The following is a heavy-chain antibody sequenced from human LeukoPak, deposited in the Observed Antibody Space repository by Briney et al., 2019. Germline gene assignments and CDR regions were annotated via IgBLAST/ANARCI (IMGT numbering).Heavy chain of an antibody. CDR2: IIPIFGTA. V-gene: IGHV1-69*13. Sequence: SVKVSCKASGGTFSSYAINWVRQAPGQGLEWMGGIIPIFGTANYAQKFQGRVTIIADESTSTAYMELSSLRSEDTAVYYCARTDLGYCSGGSCHRMDVWGQGTTVTVSS. CDR1: GGTFSSYA. CDR3: ARTDLGYCSGGSCHRMDV. J-gene: IGHJ6*02. D-gene: IGHD2-15*01.